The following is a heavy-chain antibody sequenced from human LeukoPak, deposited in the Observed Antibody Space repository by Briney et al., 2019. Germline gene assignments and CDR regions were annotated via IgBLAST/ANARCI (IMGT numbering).Heavy chain of an antibody. CDR1: GFTFSSYS. J-gene: IGHJ3*02. CDR3: AREGLAAAASDAFDI. D-gene: IGHD6-13*01. V-gene: IGHV3-21*01. CDR2: ISSSSSYI. Sequence: PGGSLRLSCAASGFTFSSYSMNWVRQAPGKGLEWVSSISSSSSYIYYADSVKGRFTISRDNANNSLYLQMNSLRAEDTAVYYCAREGLAAAASDAFDIWGQGTMVTVSS.